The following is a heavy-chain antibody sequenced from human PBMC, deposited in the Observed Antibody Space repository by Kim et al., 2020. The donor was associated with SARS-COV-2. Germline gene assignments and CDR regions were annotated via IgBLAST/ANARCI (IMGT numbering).Heavy chain of an antibody. CDR3: AGDRGMVGTQADF. D-gene: IGHD1-26*01. CDR1: GYTFSSFG. CDR2: INPYNGNT. V-gene: IGHV1-18*01. J-gene: IGHJ4*02. Sequence: ASVKVSCKSSGYTFSSFGITWVRQAPGQGLEWMGWINPYNGNTNYAQMQGRVTMTTDTSTSTAYLELRSLRSDDTAVYYCAGDRGMVGTQADFWRQGSLVTVSA.